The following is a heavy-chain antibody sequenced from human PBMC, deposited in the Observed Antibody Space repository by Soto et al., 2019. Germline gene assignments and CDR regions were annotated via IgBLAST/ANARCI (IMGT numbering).Heavy chain of an antibody. CDR3: ARLLLYSTSGRGWFDP. CDR2: IKHDGSQS. V-gene: IGHV3-7*03. Sequence: WGSLILSCIASGFTFIRFWMSWVRQAPGKGLEWVANIKHDGSQSYYEDSVKGRFTISRDNAKNSLYLQVNSLRVDDTAVYFCARLLLYSTSGRGWFDPTGQGNLVTVSS. J-gene: IGHJ5*02. D-gene: IGHD2-2*02. CDR1: GFTFIRFW.